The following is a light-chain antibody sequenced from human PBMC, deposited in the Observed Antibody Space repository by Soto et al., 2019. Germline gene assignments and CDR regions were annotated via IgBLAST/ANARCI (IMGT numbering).Light chain of an antibody. V-gene: IGKV1-5*03. Sequence: IQMTQSPSTLSASVGDRVTITCRASQSISSWLAWYQQKPGKAPKLLIYKASSLESGVPSRYSGSGCGTEFTLPISSLQPDDFATYYCQQYNSYWTFGQGTQVEIK. CDR1: QSISSW. CDR2: KAS. CDR3: QQYNSYWT. J-gene: IGKJ1*01.